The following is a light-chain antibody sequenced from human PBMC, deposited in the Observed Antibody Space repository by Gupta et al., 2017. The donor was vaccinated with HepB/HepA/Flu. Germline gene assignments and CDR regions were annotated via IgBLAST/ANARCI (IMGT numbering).Light chain of an antibody. J-gene: IGKJ1*01. CDR2: SAS. V-gene: IGKV1-39*01. Sequence: DIQMTQSPSSLSASVGDRVTITCRASQNIARYLNWYQQRPGKAPKLLIFSASNVQSGVPSRFSGSGSGTDFSLTISRLQGEDFATYYCQQGVNTPWTFGQGTKVEI. CDR1: QNIARY. CDR3: QQGVNTPWT.